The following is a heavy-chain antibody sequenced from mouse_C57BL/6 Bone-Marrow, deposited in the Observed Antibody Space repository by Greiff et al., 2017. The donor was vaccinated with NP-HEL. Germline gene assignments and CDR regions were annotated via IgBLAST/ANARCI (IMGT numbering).Heavy chain of an antibody. CDR3: AREGTTVVAPNY. V-gene: IGHV1-26*01. CDR1: GSTFTAYY. Sequence: EVKLHHSEPELLKPGASVKISCKASGSTFTAYYMNWVKQSHGKSLEWIGDINPNNGGTSYNQKFKGKATLTVDKSSSTAYMELRSLTSEDSAVYYCAREGTTVVAPNYWGQGTTLTVSS. J-gene: IGHJ2*01. D-gene: IGHD1-1*01. CDR2: INPNNGGT.